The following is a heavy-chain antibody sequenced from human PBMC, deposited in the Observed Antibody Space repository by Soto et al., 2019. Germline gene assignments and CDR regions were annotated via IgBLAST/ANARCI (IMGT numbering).Heavy chain of an antibody. CDR1: GGTFSSYA. J-gene: IGHJ5*02. Sequence: QVPLVQSGAEVKKPGSSVKVSCKASGGTFSSYAITWVRQAPGQGLEWMGGIIPIFGTANYAQKFQGRVTITADESTSTAYMELGSLRSEDTAVYYCARDRGPSSGYYPYWFDPWGQGTLVTVSS. CDR3: ARDRGPSSGYYPYWFDP. D-gene: IGHD3-22*01. V-gene: IGHV1-69*12. CDR2: IIPIFGTA.